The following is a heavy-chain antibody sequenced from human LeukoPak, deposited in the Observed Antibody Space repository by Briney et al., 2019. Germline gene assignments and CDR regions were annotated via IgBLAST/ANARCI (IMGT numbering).Heavy chain of an antibody. CDR3: ARDMKVTGTTAFDY. Sequence: PGGSLRLSCAASGFTFSSYSMNWVRQAPGKGLEWVSSISSSSSYIYYADSVKGRFTISRDNAKNSLYLQMNSLRAEDTAVYYCARDMKVTGTTAFDYWGQGTLVTVSS. D-gene: IGHD1-20*01. CDR2: ISSSSSYI. J-gene: IGHJ4*02. V-gene: IGHV3-21*01. CDR1: GFTFSSYS.